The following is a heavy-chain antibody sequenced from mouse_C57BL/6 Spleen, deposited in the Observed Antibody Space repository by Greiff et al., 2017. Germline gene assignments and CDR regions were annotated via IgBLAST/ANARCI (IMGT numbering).Heavy chain of an antibody. CDR1: GYAFSSSW. D-gene: IGHD2-5*01. V-gene: IGHV1-82*01. J-gene: IGHJ3*01. Sequence: VHLVESGPELVKPGASVKISCKASGYAFSSSWMNWVKQRPGKGLGWIGRIYPGDGDTNYNGKFKGKATLTADKSSSTAYMQLSSLTSEDSAVYFCARTGAYYSNYEWFAYWGQGTLVTVSA. CDR3: ARTGAYYSNYEWFAY. CDR2: IYPGDGDT.